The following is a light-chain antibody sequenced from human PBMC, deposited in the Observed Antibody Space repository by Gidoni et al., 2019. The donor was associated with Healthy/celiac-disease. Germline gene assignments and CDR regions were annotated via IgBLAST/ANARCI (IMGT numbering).Light chain of an antibody. V-gene: IGKV1-39*01. Sequence: DIQLTPYPSSLSASVGDRVTITCLASQIISSYLNWYQQKPGKAPKLLIYAASSLHSGVPSRFSGSESGTDFTLNISSLQPEDFATYYCQQSYSTPRTFGQGTKLEIK. CDR3: QQSYSTPRT. CDR2: AAS. J-gene: IGKJ2*01. CDR1: QIISSY.